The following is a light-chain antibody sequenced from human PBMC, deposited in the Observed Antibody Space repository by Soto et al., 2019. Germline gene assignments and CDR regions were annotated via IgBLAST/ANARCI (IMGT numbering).Light chain of an antibody. CDR1: SSNIGGNY. J-gene: IGLJ2*01. CDR2: EVR. CDR3: SSYTTSTTQV. Sequence: QSVMTQPPSVSAAPGQKVTISCSGSSSNIGGNYVSWYQQHPGKAPKLMIYEVRNRPSGVSDRFSGSKSGKTASLTIFGLQAEDEADYYCSSYTTSTTQVFGGGTKVTVL. V-gene: IGLV2-14*01.